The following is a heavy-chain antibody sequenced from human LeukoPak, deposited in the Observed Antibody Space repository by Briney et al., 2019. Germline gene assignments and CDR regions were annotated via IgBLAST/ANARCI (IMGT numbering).Heavy chain of an antibody. V-gene: IGHV4-59*01. J-gene: IGHJ4*02. CDR2: IYYSGST. CDR1: GGSISSYY. D-gene: IGHD6-6*01. Sequence: PSETLSLTCTVSGGSISSYYWSWIRQPPGKGLEWIGYIYYSGSTNYNPSLKSRVTISVDTSKNQFSLKLSSVTAADTAVYYCARVRSSIAAPFDYWGQGTLVTVSS. CDR3: ARVRSSIAAPFDY.